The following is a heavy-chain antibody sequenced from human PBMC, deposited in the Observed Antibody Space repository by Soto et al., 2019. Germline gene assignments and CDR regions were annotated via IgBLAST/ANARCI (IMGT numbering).Heavy chain of an antibody. V-gene: IGHV5-10-1*01. CDR1: GYSFTIYW. D-gene: IGHD6-6*01. CDR2: IAPSDSYT. Sequence: PAESLKLFCNGSGYSFTIYWISWVSQMPGKFLEWMGRIAPSDSYTNNSPSFQGHDTISPDKPITTSYLQWRILKASTPPMNYFARQPPTHSGAYGTERNGMDVWGQGTTVTVSS. CDR3: ARQPPTHSGAYGTERNGMDV. J-gene: IGHJ6*02.